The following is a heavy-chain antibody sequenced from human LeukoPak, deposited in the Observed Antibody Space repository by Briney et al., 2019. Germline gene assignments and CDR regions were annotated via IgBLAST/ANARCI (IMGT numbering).Heavy chain of an antibody. CDR1: GFTFDGYG. D-gene: IGHD1-26*01. Sequence: GGSLRLSCAASGFTFDGYGMTWVRQAPGKGLEWVSGINWNGATTTYADSVKGRFTISRDNAQNSLYLEMNSLRAEDTALYYCARGRWELLYGYWGQGTLVTVSS. CDR3: ARGRWELLYGY. CDR2: INWNGATT. V-gene: IGHV3-20*04. J-gene: IGHJ4*02.